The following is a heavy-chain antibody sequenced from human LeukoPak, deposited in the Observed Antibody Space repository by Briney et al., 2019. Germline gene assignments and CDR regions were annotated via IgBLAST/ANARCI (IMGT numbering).Heavy chain of an antibody. Sequence: ASVKVSCKASGYTFTSYAMNWVRQAPGQGLEWMGWINTNTGNPTYAQGFTGRFVFSLDTSVSTAYLQISSLKAEDTAVYYCARANRITIFGVVINYYYYYMDVWGQGTLVTVSS. J-gene: IGHJ6*03. D-gene: IGHD3-3*01. CDR2: INTNTGNP. CDR3: ARANRITIFGVVINYYYYYMDV. V-gene: IGHV7-4-1*02. CDR1: GYTFTSYA.